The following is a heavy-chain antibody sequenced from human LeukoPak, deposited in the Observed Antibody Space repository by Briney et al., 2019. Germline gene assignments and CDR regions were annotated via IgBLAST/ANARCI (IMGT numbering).Heavy chain of an antibody. CDR1: GGSISSYY. CDR2: IYYSGST. Sequence: PSETLSLTCTVSGGSISSYYWSWIRQPPGKGLEWIGYIYYSGSTNYNPSLKSRVTISVDTSKNQFSLKLSSVTAADTAVYYCARESAGYDILTGYYARSHFDYWGQGTLVTVSS. V-gene: IGHV4-59*01. CDR3: ARESAGYDILTGYYARSHFDY. J-gene: IGHJ4*02. D-gene: IGHD3-9*01.